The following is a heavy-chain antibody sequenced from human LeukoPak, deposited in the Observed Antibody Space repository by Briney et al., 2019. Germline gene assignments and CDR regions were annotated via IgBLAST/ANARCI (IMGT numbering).Heavy chain of an antibody. J-gene: IGHJ4*02. CDR3: ARVPITMIVVAKDY. CDR1: GFTFSSYS. V-gene: IGHV3-48*01. D-gene: IGHD3-22*01. CDR2: ISSSSSTI. Sequence: GGSLRLSCAASGFTFSSYSMNWVRQAPVKGLEWVSYISSSSSTIYYADSVKGRFTIPRDNSKNTLYLQMNSLRAEDTAVYYCARVPITMIVVAKDYWGQGTLVTVSS.